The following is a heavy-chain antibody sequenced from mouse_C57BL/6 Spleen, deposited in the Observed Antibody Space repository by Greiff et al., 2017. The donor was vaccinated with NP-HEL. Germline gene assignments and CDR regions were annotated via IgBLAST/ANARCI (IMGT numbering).Heavy chain of an antibody. Sequence: EVQRVESGPGLVKPSQSLSLTCSVTGYSITSGYYWNWIRQFPGNKLEWMGYISYDGSNNYNPSLKNRISITRDTSKNQFFLKLNSVTTEDTATYYCARGSSGYPFAYWGQGTLVTVSA. CDR3: ARGSSGYPFAY. V-gene: IGHV3-6*01. J-gene: IGHJ3*01. CDR1: GYSITSGYY. D-gene: IGHD3-2*02. CDR2: ISYDGSN.